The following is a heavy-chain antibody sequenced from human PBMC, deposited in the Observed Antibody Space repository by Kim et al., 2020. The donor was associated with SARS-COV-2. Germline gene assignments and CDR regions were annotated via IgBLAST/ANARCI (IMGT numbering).Heavy chain of an antibody. CDR3: ARDSWVYGSGSYYYYYYGMDV. CDR2: IYYSGST. D-gene: IGHD3-10*01. V-gene: IGHV4-59*13. J-gene: IGHJ6*02. CDR1: GGSISSYY. Sequence: SETLSLTCTVSGGSISSYYWSWIRQPPGKGLEWIGYIYYSGSTNYNPSLKSRVTISVDTSKNQFSLKLSSVTAADTAVYYCARDSWVYGSGSYYYYYYGMDVWGQGTTVTVSS.